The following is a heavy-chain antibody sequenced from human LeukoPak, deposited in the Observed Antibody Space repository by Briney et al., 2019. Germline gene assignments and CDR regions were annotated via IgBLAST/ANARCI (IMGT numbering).Heavy chain of an antibody. CDR3: AREGKGLLNRLFDF. V-gene: IGHV3-48*03. CDR2: ISTGGSII. J-gene: IGHJ4*02. CDR1: GFTFCSYE. Sequence: PGGSLKHFCEASGFTFCSYEMQWVRQAAGKGLEWVSYISTGGSIIYYADSAKGRFTISRDNAKNPLYLQMDSLRAEDTAVYYCAREGKGLLNRLFDFWGQGALVTVSS. D-gene: IGHD2-8*01.